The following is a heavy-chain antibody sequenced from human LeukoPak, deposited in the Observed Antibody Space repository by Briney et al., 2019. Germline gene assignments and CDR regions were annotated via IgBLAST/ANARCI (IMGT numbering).Heavy chain of an antibody. J-gene: IGHJ4*02. CDR2: ISTDGSRI. CDR3: TRGVAISTSGWYDTFDY. CDR1: GFTFRDYA. V-gene: IGHV3-64*02. D-gene: IGHD6-19*01. Sequence: PGGSLRLSCAASGFTFRDYAMSWVRQAPGKGLEYVSVISTDGSRIYYADSVKGRFTISRDNFKNTLYLQMGSLRAEDMAFYYCTRGVAISTSGWYDTFDYWGQGALVTVSS.